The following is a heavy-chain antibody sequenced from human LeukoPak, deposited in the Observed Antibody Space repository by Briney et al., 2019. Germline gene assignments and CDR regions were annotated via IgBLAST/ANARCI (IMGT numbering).Heavy chain of an antibody. CDR2: ISYDGSNK. Sequence: PGGSLRLSCAASGFTFSSYEMNWVRQAPGKGLEWVAVISYDGSNKYYADSVKGRFTISRDNSKNTLYLQMNSLRAEDTAVYYCAKGAVSYSYAPRDYFDYWGQGTLVTVSS. CDR1: GFTFSSYE. CDR3: AKGAVSYSYAPRDYFDY. J-gene: IGHJ4*02. V-gene: IGHV3-30*18. D-gene: IGHD5-18*01.